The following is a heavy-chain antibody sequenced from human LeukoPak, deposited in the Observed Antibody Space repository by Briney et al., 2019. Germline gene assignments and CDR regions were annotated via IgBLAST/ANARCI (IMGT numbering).Heavy chain of an antibody. V-gene: IGHV1-2*04. J-gene: IGHJ6*02. CDR3: ARDGALEPGHLYGMDV. CDR1: GYTFTGYY. CDR2: INPNSGGT. Sequence: ASVKVSCKASGYTFTGYYMHWVRQALGQGLEWMGWINPNSGGTNYAQKFQGWVTMTRDTSISTAYMELSRLRSDDTAVYYCARDGALEPGHLYGMDVWGQGTTVTVSS. D-gene: IGHD1-1*01.